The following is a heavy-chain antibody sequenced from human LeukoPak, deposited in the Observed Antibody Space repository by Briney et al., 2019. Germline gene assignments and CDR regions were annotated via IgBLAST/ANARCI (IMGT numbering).Heavy chain of an antibody. J-gene: IGHJ6*03. D-gene: IGHD2-2*01. V-gene: IGHV1-18*01. Sequence: ASVKVSCKAPGYTFTSYGISWVRQAPGQGLEWMGWISAYNGNTNYAQKLQGRVTMTTDTSTSTAYMELRSLRSDDTAVYYCARDPTHCSSTSCYADYYYYYMDVWGKGTTVTVSS. CDR2: ISAYNGNT. CDR1: GYTFTSYG. CDR3: ARDPTHCSSTSCYADYYYYYMDV.